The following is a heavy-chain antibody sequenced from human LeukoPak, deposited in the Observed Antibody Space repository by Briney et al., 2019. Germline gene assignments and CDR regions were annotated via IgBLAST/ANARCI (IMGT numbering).Heavy chain of an antibody. J-gene: IGHJ4*02. CDR1: GFTFSNYA. D-gene: IGHD3-22*01. CDR2: ISGSGGST. V-gene: IGHV3-23*01. Sequence: PWGSLRLSCAASGFTFSNYAMSWVRQAPGKGLEWVSGISGSGGSTYYADSVKGRLTISRDNSKNTLYLQMNSLRAEDTAVYYCAKGSGYYPEGSDYWGQGTLVTVSS. CDR3: AKGSGYYPEGSDY.